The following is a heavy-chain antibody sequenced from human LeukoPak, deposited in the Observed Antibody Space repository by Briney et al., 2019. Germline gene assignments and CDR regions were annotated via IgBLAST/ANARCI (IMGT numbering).Heavy chain of an antibody. D-gene: IGHD6-19*01. CDR2: ISWNSGSI. CDR3: AKSPYSSGWYYYFDY. V-gene: IGHV3-9*01. CDR1: GFTFDDYA. Sequence: GGSPRLSCAASGFTFDDYAMHWVRQAPGKGLEWVSGISWNSGSIGYADSVKGRFTISRDNAKNSLYLQMNSLRVEDTALYYCAKSPYSSGWYYYFDYWGQGTLVTVSS. J-gene: IGHJ4*02.